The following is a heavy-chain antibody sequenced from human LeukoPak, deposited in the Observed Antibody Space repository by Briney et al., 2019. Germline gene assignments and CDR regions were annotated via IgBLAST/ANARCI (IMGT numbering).Heavy chain of an antibody. CDR3: ARETTMVRGVSWFDP. Sequence: PAETLSLTCTVSGGSISSHYWSWIRQPPGKGLEWIGYIYYGGSTNYNPSLKSRVTISVDTSKNQFSLKLSSVTAADTAVYYCARETTMVRGVSWFDPWGQGTLVTVSS. CDR1: GGSISSHY. CDR2: IYYGGST. J-gene: IGHJ5*02. D-gene: IGHD3-10*01. V-gene: IGHV4-59*11.